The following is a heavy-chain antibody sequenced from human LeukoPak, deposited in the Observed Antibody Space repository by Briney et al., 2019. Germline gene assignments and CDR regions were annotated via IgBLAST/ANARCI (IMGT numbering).Heavy chain of an antibody. CDR2: IYYSGST. CDR3: ARAGGSYYYYFDY. CDR1: GGSISSYY. D-gene: IGHD1-26*01. V-gene: IGHV4-59*01. Sequence: SETLSLTCTVSGGSISSYYWSWIRQPPGKGLEWIGYIYYSGSTNYNPSLKSRVTISVDTSKNQFSLKLSSVTAADTAVYYCARAGGSYYYYFDYWGQGTLVTVSS. J-gene: IGHJ4*02.